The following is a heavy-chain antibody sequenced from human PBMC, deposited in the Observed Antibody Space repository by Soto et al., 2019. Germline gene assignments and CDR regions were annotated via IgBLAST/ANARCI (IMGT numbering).Heavy chain of an antibody. D-gene: IGHD6-13*01. Sequence: EVQLVESGGGLVQPGESLRLSCAASGFTFSPFYMHWVRQAPGKGLEWVSHINGDGTTTVYADSVKGRFTISRDNAKSTVYLQMSSPRTEDKAVYYWVRDRGYPDSFDIWGQGTMVTVSS. CDR3: VRDRGYPDSFDI. CDR2: INGDGTTT. J-gene: IGHJ3*02. V-gene: IGHV3-74*01. CDR1: GFTFSPFY.